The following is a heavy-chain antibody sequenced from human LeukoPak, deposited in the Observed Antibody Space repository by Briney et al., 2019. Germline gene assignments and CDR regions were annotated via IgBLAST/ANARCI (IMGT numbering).Heavy chain of an antibody. CDR3: ARGIVVVPAAPNWFDP. D-gene: IGHD2-2*01. V-gene: IGHV3-9*01. CDR2: ISWNGGSI. Sequence: GRSLRLSCAASGFTFGSYAMHWVRQAPGKGLEWVSAISWNGGSIGYADSVKGRFTISRDNAKNSLYLQMNSLRAEDTALYYWARGIVVVPAAPNWFDPWGQGTLVTVSS. J-gene: IGHJ5*02. CDR1: GFTFGSYA.